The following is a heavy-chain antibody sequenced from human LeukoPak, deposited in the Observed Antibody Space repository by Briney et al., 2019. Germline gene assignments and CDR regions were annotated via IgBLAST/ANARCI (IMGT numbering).Heavy chain of an antibody. CDR1: GGSISSGSYY. CDR2: IYRSGST. D-gene: IGHD3-9*01. CDR3: ARETRAVLRYFDWLLSRQGYWFDP. J-gene: IGHJ5*02. V-gene: IGHV4-61*02. Sequence: SETLSLTCTVSGGSISSGSYYWNWIRQPAGKRLEWIGRIYRSGSTNYNPSLKSRVTISVDTSKNQFSLKLSSVTAADTAVYYCARETRAVLRYFDWLLSRQGYWFDPWGQGTLVTVSS.